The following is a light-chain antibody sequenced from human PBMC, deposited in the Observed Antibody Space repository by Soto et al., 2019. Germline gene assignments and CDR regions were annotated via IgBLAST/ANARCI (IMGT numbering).Light chain of an antibody. Sequence: EIVLTQSPGTLSLSPGERATLSCRASQTVSGSYLAWYQQKPGQAPRLLIYGASSRATGIPDRFSGSGSGTDFTLTINRLEPEDFAVYYCQQYVTSPWTLGQGTKVEIK. J-gene: IGKJ1*01. CDR1: QTVSGSY. CDR3: QQYVTSPWT. CDR2: GAS. V-gene: IGKV3-20*01.